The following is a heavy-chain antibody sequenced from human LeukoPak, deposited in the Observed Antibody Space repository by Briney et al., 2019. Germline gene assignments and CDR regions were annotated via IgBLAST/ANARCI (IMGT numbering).Heavy chain of an antibody. Sequence: SVKVSCKASGGAFGNSAMNWVRQAPGQGLEWMGGIIPLLGTPSYAQKFQGRITITADESTTTAYMELSSLRSEDTAVYYCARWTHGSGAGFFIHWGQGTLVTVSS. D-gene: IGHD3-10*01. CDR2: IIPLLGTP. J-gene: IGHJ1*01. CDR3: ARWTHGSGAGFFIH. V-gene: IGHV1-69*01. CDR1: GGAFGNSA.